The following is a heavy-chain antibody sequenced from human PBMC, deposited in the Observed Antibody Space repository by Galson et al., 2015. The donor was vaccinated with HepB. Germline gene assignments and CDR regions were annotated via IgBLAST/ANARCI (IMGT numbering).Heavy chain of an antibody. V-gene: IGHV3-23*01. D-gene: IGHD2-21*01. J-gene: IGHJ4*02. CDR2: IDDSGDGT. Sequence: SLRLSCAASGFTFSSYAMSWVRQAPGKGLEWVSAIDDSGDGTYYADSVKGRFTISRDNSKNTLYLQMNSLRAEDTAVYYCAKDSPILTYWGQGTLVTVSS. CDR3: AKDSPILTY. CDR1: GFTFSSYA.